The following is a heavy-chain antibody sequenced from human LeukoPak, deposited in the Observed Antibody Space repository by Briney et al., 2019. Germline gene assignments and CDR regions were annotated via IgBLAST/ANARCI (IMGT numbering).Heavy chain of an antibody. CDR1: GERVSSNSAA. D-gene: IGHD2-21*01. Sequence: SQTLSLTCAISGERVSSNSAAWNWIRQSPSRGLEWLGRTYYRSKWYNDYAVSVKSRITINPDTSKNQFSLQLDSVTPEDTAVYYCCHSLSGRTGAFDIWGRGTVVTVSS. CDR3: CHSLSGRTGAFDI. CDR2: TYYRSKWYN. J-gene: IGHJ3*02. V-gene: IGHV6-1*01.